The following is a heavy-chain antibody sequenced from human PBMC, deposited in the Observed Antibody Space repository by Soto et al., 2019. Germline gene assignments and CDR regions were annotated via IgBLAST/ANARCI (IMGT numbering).Heavy chain of an antibody. CDR1: GFTFSSYD. Sequence: GGSLRLSCAASGFTFSSYDMHWVRQATGKGLEWVSAIGTAGDTYYPGSVKGRFTISRENAKNSLYLQMNSLRAEDTAVYYCARQGGSPFYYYYGMDVWGQGTTVTVSS. CDR3: ARQGGSPFYYYYGMDV. J-gene: IGHJ6*02. CDR2: IGTAGDT. D-gene: IGHD3-16*01. V-gene: IGHV3-13*01.